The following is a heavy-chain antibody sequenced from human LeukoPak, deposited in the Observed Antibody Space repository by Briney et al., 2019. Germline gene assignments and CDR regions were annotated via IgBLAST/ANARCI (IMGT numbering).Heavy chain of an antibody. J-gene: IGHJ4*02. CDR1: GFTFSSYA. CDR3: ARLTTTVTTPFDY. D-gene: IGHD4-17*01. CDR2: ISSSSSYI. Sequence: GGSLRLSCAASGFTFSSYAMNWVRQAPGKGLEWVSSISSSSSYIYYADSVKGRFTISRDNAKNSLYLQMNSLRAEDTAVYYCARLTTTVTTPFDYWGQGTLVTVSS. V-gene: IGHV3-21*01.